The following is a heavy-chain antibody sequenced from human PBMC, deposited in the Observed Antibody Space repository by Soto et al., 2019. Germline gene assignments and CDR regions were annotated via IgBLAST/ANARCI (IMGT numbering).Heavy chain of an antibody. CDR3: ARDMEDRSGWYLDAFDI. V-gene: IGHV3-21*01. CDR1: GFTFSSYS. J-gene: IGHJ3*02. D-gene: IGHD6-19*01. CDR2: ISSSSSYI. Sequence: GGSLRLSCAASGFTFSSYSMNWVRQAPGKGLEWVSSISSSSSYIYYADSVKGRFTISRDNAKNSLYLQMNSLRAEDTAVYYCARDMEDRSGWYLDAFDIWGQGTMVTVSS.